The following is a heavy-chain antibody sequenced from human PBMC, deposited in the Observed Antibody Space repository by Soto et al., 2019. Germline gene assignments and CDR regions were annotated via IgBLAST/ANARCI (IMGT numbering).Heavy chain of an antibody. CDR3: ARDPGSGSYYGWFDP. V-gene: IGHV4-59*01. Sequence: SETLSLTCTVSGGSINTYYWSWFRQPPGKGLEWIGYIYYSGSTNYNPSLKSRVTISVDTSKNQFSLKLSSVTAADTAVYYCARDPGSGSYYGWFDPWGQGTLVTVSS. CDR2: IYYSGST. CDR1: GGSINTYY. J-gene: IGHJ5*02. D-gene: IGHD3-10*01.